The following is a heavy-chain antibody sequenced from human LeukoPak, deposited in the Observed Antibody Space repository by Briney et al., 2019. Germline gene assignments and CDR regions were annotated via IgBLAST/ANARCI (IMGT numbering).Heavy chain of an antibody. CDR1: AFTFSSYA. V-gene: IGHV3-23*01. D-gene: IGHD6-19*01. J-gene: IGHJ5*02. CDR2: ISGSGGST. CDR3: AKVPRSSANNWFDP. Sequence: GGSLRLSCAASAFTFSSYAMSWVRQPPGKGLEGVSTISGSGGSTYYVDSVKGRFTISRDNSKNTLYLQMNSLRAEDTAVYYCAKVPRSSANNWFDPWGQGTLVTVSS.